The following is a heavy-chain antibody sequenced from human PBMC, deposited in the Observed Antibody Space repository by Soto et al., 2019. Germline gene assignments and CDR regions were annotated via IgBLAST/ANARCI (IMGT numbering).Heavy chain of an antibody. CDR3: ASSYGSGYRAFDS. CDR1: GDTFTFYS. Sequence: QVQLVQSGAEVKRPGSSVKVSCKASGDTFTFYSINWVRQAPGLGLEWMGRINPILSMSNYAQRFQGRVTMTADKSTRTAYVEVSSLRSEDTAIYYGASSYGSGYRAFDSWGQGALVTVSS. J-gene: IGHJ4*02. CDR2: INPILSMS. V-gene: IGHV1-69*02. D-gene: IGHD3-10*01.